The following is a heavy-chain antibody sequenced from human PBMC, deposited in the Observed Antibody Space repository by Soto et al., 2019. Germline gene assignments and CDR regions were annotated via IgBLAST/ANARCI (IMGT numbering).Heavy chain of an antibody. CDR1: GFTFSSYG. CDR3: AKRGLNGMDV. J-gene: IGHJ6*02. CDR2: ISYDGSNK. Sequence: QVQLVESGGGVVQPGRSLRLSCAASGFTFSSYGMHWVRQAPGKGLEWVAVISYDGSNKYYADSVKGRFTISRDNSKNTLYLQMNSLRAEDTAVYYCAKRGLNGMDVWGQGTTVTVSS. V-gene: IGHV3-30*18.